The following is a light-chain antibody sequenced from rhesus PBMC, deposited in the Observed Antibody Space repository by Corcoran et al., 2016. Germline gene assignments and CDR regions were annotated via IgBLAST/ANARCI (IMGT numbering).Light chain of an antibody. V-gene: IGKV1S15*01. CDR3: QHGYRTPLT. J-gene: IGKJ4*01. Sequence: DIQMTQSPSSLSASVGDTVTITCRAIQGISHILAWYQQKPWKVPKLLIYYAFTLQSGVPSRLSGNGAGTDFPLTSRSLQLEDFATYYCQHGYRTPLTFGGGTKVEIK. CDR1: QGISHI. CDR2: YAF.